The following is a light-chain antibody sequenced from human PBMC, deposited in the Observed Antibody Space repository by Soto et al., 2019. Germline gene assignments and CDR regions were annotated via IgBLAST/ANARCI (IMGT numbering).Light chain of an antibody. J-gene: IGLJ3*02. CDR3: AIWYSNTWV. CDR2: YKSDSDK. Sequence: QPVLTQPTSLSASPGASARFTCTLRSGINVGTYRIYWYQQKPGILPRYLLRYKSDSDKRQGSGVPSRFSGSRDASTNAGLLLISGLQSEDEADYYCAIWYSNTWVFGGGTKLTVL. V-gene: IGLV5-39*01. CDR1: SGINVGTYR.